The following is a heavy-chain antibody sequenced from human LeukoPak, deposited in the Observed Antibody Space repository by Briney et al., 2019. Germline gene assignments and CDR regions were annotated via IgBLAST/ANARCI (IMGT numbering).Heavy chain of an antibody. V-gene: IGHV3-30*02. J-gene: IGHJ4*02. CDR1: GFTFSSYE. CDR3: TSPYCSSTSCWAFDY. D-gene: IGHD2-2*01. Sequence: PGGSLRLSCAASGFTFSSYEMNWVRQAPGKGLEWVAFIRYDGSNKYYADSVKGRFTISRDNSKNTLYLQMNSLKTEDTAVYYCTSPYCSSTSCWAFDYWGQGTLVTVSS. CDR2: IRYDGSNK.